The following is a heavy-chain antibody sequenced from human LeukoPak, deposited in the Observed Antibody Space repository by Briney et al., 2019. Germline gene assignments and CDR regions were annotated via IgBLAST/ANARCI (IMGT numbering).Heavy chain of an antibody. CDR1: GGSISSSSYY. CDR2: IYYSGST. V-gene: IGHV4-39*01. Sequence: PSETLSLTCTVSGGSISSSSYYWGWIRQPPGKGLEWIGSIYYSGSTYYNPSLKSRVTISVDTSKNQFSLKLSSVTAADTAVYYCARQGGVRIASWFDPWGQGTLVTVSS. CDR3: ARQGGVRIASWFDP. J-gene: IGHJ5*02. D-gene: IGHD6-13*01.